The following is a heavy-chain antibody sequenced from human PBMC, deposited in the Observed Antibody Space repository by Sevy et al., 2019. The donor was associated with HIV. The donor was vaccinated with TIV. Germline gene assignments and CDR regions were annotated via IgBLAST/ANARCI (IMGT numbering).Heavy chain of an antibody. V-gene: IGHV1-69*13. J-gene: IGHJ6*02. Sequence: ASVKVSCKASGGTFSSYAISWVRQAPGQGLEWMGRIIPIFGTANFAQKFQGRVTITADESTSTAYMELSSLRSEDTAVYYCARVAFYGDYDNYYFLGMDVWGQGTTVTVSS. CDR2: IIPIFGTA. D-gene: IGHD4-17*01. CDR1: GGTFSSYA. CDR3: ARVAFYGDYDNYYFLGMDV.